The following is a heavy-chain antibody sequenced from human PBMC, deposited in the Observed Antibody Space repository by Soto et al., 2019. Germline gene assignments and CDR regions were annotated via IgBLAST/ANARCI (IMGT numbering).Heavy chain of an antibody. J-gene: IGHJ5*02. CDR3: ARKRALRFLEWLTPRNWFDP. V-gene: IGHV1-8*01. D-gene: IGHD3-3*01. CDR2: MNPNSGNT. Sequence: ASVKVSCKASGYTFTSYDINWVRQATGQGLEWMGWMNPNSGNTGYAQKFQGRVTMTRNTSIGTAYMELSSLRSEDTAVYYCARKRALRFLEWLTPRNWFDPWGKGTLVTVSS. CDR1: GYTFTSYD.